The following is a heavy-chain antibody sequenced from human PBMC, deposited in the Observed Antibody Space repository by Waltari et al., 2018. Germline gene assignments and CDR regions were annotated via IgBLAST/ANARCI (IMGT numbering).Heavy chain of an antibody. CDR3: ARDDIYYGSGSYWFDP. D-gene: IGHD3-10*01. CDR1: GYTFTSYG. V-gene: IGHV1-18*01. CDR2: ISAYNGNT. Sequence: QVQLVQSGAEVKKPGASVKVSCKASGYTFTSYGISWVRQAPGQGLEWMGWISAYNGNTNYAQKLQGRVTMTTDTSTSTAYIELRSLRSDDTAVYYCARDDIYYGSGSYWFDPWGQGTLVTVSS. J-gene: IGHJ5*02.